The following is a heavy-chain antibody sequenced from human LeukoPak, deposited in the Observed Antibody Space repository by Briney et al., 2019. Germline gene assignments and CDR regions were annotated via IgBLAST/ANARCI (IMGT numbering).Heavy chain of an antibody. CDR3: ARDEGGQLVPPFFDY. V-gene: IGHV1-2*02. CDR2: INPNSGGT. D-gene: IGHD6-13*01. Sequence: ASVKVSCKASGYTFTGYYMHWVRQAPGQGLEWMGWINPNSGGTNYAQKFQGRVTMTRDTSISTAYMELSRLRSDDTAVYYCARDEGGQLVPPFFDYGGQGTLVTVSS. J-gene: IGHJ4*02. CDR1: GYTFTGYY.